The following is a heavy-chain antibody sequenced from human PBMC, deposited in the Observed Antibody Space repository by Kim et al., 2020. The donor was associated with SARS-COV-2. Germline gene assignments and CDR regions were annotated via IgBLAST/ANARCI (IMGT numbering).Heavy chain of an antibody. D-gene: IGHD6-13*01. V-gene: IGHV4-59*01. CDR2: IYYSGST. Sequence: SETLSLTCTVSGGSISSYYWSWIRQPPGKGLEWIGYIYYSGSTNYNPSLKSRVTISVDTSKNQLSLKLSSVTAADTAVYYCARVRGGTKAGPHDYWGQGTLVTVSS. J-gene: IGHJ4*02. CDR3: ARVRGGTKAGPHDY. CDR1: GGSISSYY.